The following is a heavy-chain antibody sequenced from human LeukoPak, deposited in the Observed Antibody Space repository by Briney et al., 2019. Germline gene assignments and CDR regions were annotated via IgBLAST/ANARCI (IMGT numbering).Heavy chain of an antibody. CDR2: IKQDGSEK. Sequence: GGSLRLSCAASGFTFSSYSMNWVRQAPGRGLEWVANIKQDGSEKYYVDSVKGRFTISRDNANNSLYLQMNSLRAEDTAVYYCASLPNTHSYFQHWGQGTLVTVSS. CDR3: ASLPNTHSYFQH. J-gene: IGHJ1*01. D-gene: IGHD2-15*01. CDR1: GFTFSSYS. V-gene: IGHV3-7*01.